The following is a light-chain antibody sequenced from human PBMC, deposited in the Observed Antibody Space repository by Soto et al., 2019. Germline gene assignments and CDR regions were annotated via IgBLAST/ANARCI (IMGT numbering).Light chain of an antibody. CDR3: MQALDIRS. Sequence: DIVLTQSPLSLPVTPGEPASISCRSSQSLLYSNGNNYLDWYVQKPGQSPQLLIYLGSSRASGVPDRFSGSGSGTDFTLNISRVEAEEVGVYYCMQALDIRSFGGWTKVEIK. CDR1: QSLLYSNGNNY. J-gene: IGKJ4*01. CDR2: LGS. V-gene: IGKV2-28*01.